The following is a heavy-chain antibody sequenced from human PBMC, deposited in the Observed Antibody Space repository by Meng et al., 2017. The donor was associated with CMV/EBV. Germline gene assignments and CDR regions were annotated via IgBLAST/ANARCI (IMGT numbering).Heavy chain of an antibody. CDR1: GYTLTSYY. Sequence: QVERVQSGAEVKKPGPSVKVSCKASGYTLTSYYMHWVRQAPGQGLEWMGIINPSGGSTSYAQKFQGRVTMTRDTSTSTVYMELSSLRSEDTAVYYCARDKIQLWPTVGYFDYWGQGTLVTVSS. CDR2: INPSGGST. J-gene: IGHJ4*02. D-gene: IGHD5-18*01. CDR3: ARDKIQLWPTVGYFDY. V-gene: IGHV1-46*01.